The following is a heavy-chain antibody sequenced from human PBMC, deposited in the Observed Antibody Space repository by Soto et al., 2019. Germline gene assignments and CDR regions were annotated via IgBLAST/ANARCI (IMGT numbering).Heavy chain of an antibody. V-gene: IGHV4-59*08. CDR3: ARAWPNYYYYMDV. Sequence: PSETLSLTCTVSGGPINSYYWTWIRQPPGKGLQWIGYIYDNGFTNYNRSLKSRFTISVDTSKNQFSLKLNSVTAADTAVYYCARAWPNYYYYMDVWGKGTTVTVSS. CDR2: IYDNGFT. CDR1: GGPINSYY. J-gene: IGHJ6*03.